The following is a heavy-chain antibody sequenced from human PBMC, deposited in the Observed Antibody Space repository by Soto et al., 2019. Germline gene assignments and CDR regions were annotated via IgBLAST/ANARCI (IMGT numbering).Heavy chain of an antibody. V-gene: IGHV1-18*04. CDR1: GYTFSDFA. J-gene: IGHJ4*02. CDR2: ISPYTEKT. Sequence: QVLLVQSGSEVKKPGASMKVSCQTSGYTFSDFALTWVRQVPDKGLEWLGWISPYTEKTNYAQRVHDRVALTTDTSTRTAYLELRSLTYDDTAVYYCARLGWELLSGRRYFDYWGQGTLVTVSS. D-gene: IGHD1-26*01. CDR3: ARLGWELLSGRRYFDY.